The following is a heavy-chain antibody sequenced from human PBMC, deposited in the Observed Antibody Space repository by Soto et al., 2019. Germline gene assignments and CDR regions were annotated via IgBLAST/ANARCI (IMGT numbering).Heavy chain of an antibody. V-gene: IGHV2-5*02. Sequence: QITLKESGPTLVKPTQTLTLTCTFSGFSLSTSEVGVGWIRQPPGKALEWLALIYWDDDKRYNPSLKSRLTSTKSTSKNQLVLTTTNMDPVHTATYYCAHAPPVSTPYFFDYWGQGTLVTVSS. CDR3: AHAPPVSTPYFFDY. CDR2: IYWDDDK. D-gene: IGHD1-20*01. J-gene: IGHJ4*02. CDR1: GFSLSTSEVG.